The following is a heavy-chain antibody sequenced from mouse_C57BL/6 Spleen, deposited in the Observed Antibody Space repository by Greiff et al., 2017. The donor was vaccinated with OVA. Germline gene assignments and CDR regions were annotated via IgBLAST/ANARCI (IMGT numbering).Heavy chain of an antibody. Sequence: EVQRVESGGGLVKPGGSLKLSCAASGFTFSDYGMHWVRQAPEKGLEWVAYISSGSSTIYYADTVKGRFTISRDNAKNTLFLQMTSLGSEYTAMYYCARRWYYAMDYWGQGTSVTVSS. CDR1: GFTFSDYG. J-gene: IGHJ4*01. CDR2: ISSGSSTI. V-gene: IGHV5-17*01. D-gene: IGHD1-1*02. CDR3: ARRWYYAMDY.